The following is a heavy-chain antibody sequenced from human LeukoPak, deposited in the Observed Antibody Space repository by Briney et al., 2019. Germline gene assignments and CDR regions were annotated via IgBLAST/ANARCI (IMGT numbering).Heavy chain of an antibody. CDR2: IRSKANSYAT. CDR3: TSDSGSYSSHYFDY. Sequence: GGSLRLSCAASGFTFSGSAMHWVRQASGKGLEWVGRIRSKANSYATAYAASVKGRFTISRDDSKNTAYLQMNSLKTEDTAVNYCTSDSGSYSSHYFDYWGQGTLVTVSS. D-gene: IGHD1-26*01. V-gene: IGHV3-73*01. CDR1: GFTFSGSA. J-gene: IGHJ4*02.